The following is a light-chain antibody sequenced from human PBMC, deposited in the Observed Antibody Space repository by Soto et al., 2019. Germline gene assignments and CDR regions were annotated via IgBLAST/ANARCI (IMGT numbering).Light chain of an antibody. CDR3: SSYTSSSTVL. CDR1: SSDVGGYKY. Sequence: QSALTQPASVSGSPGESITISCTGTSSDVGGYKYVSWYQQHPGKAPQLMIYDVSYRPSGVSNRFSGSKSGNTASLTISGLQAEDEADYYCSSYTSSSTVLFGGGTQLTVL. V-gene: IGLV2-14*03. CDR2: DVS. J-gene: IGLJ2*01.